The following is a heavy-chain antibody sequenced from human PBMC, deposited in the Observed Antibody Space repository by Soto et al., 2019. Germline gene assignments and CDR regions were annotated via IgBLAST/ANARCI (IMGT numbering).Heavy chain of an antibody. V-gene: IGHV3-23*01. J-gene: IGHJ5*02. Sequence: GGSLRLSCAASGFTFSSYAMSWVRQAPGTGLEWVSTISGNGIATYYADSVKGRFTISRDNSKNTLYLQMNRLRADDTAVYYCARDAISMVRGTNNWFDPWGQGTLVTVSS. D-gene: IGHD3-10*01. CDR3: ARDAISMVRGTNNWFDP. CDR2: ISGNGIAT. CDR1: GFTFSSYA.